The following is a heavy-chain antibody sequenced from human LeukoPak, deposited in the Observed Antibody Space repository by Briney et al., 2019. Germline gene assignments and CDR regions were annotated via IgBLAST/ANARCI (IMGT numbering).Heavy chain of an antibody. V-gene: IGHV3-23*01. J-gene: IGHJ4*02. D-gene: IGHD2-15*01. Sequence: GGSLRLSCAASGFTFSSYAMSCVRQAPGKGLEWVSAISGSGGSTYYADSVKGRFTISRDNSKNTLCLQMNSLRAEDTAVYYCAKDAGHCSGGSCYRQDYWGQGTLVTVSS. CDR2: ISGSGGST. CDR1: GFTFSSYA. CDR3: AKDAGHCSGGSCYRQDY.